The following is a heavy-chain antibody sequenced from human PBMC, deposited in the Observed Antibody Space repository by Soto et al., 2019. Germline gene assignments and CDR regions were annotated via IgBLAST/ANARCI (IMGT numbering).Heavy chain of an antibody. J-gene: IGHJ6*03. Sequence: QVQLVQSGAEVKKPGASVKVSCKASGYTFTSYGISWVRQAPGQGLEWMGWISAYNGNTNYAQKLQGRVTMTTDTSTSTAYMELRSLRSDDTAVYYCARLFYGSGSYYRKSPSHTKDYYMDVWGKGTTVTVSS. CDR1: GYTFTSYG. V-gene: IGHV1-18*01. D-gene: IGHD3-10*01. CDR3: ARLFYGSGSYYRKSPSHTKDYYMDV. CDR2: ISAYNGNT.